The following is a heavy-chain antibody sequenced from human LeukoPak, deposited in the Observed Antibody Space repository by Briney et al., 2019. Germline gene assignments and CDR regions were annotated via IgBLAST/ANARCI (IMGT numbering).Heavy chain of an antibody. V-gene: IGHV1-18*01. CDR3: ARMYYGSGSYQVHWFDP. J-gene: IGHJ5*02. CDR1: GYTFTSYG. Sequence: ASVKVSCKASGYTFTSYGISWVRQAPGQGLEWMGWISAYNGNTNCAQKLQGRVTMTTDTSTSTAYMELRSLRSDDTAVYYCARMYYGSGSYQVHWFDPWGQGTLVTVSS. D-gene: IGHD3-10*01. CDR2: ISAYNGNT.